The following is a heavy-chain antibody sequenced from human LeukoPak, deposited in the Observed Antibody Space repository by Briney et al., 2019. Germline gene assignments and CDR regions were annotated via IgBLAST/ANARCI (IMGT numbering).Heavy chain of an antibody. D-gene: IGHD3-16*01. CDR1: GGSISSGGYS. CDR3: ARGAFGDYFDY. J-gene: IGHJ4*02. CDR2: IYHSGST. V-gene: IGHV4-30-2*01. Sequence: SETLSLTCAVSGGSISSGGYSWSWIRQPPGKGLEWIGYIYHSGSTYYNPSLKSRVTISVDRSKNQFSLKLSSVTAADTAAYYCARGAFGDYFDYWGQGTLVTVSS.